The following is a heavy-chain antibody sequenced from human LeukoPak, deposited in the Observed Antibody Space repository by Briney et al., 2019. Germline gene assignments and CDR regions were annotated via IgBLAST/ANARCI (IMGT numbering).Heavy chain of an antibody. V-gene: IGHV3-15*01. D-gene: IGHD3-10*01. CDR3: TTDVYYYGSGSYFGNWFDP. Sequence: GGSLRLSCAASGFTFSNAWMSWVRQAPGKGLEWVGRIKSKTDGGTTDYAAPVKGRFTISRDDSKNTLYLQMNSLKTEDTAVYYCTTDVYYYGSGSYFGNWFDPWGQGTLVTVSS. CDR1: GFTFSNAW. J-gene: IGHJ5*02. CDR2: IKSKTDGGTT.